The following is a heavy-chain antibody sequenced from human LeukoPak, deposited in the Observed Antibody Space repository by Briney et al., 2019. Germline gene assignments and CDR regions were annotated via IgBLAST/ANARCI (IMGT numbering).Heavy chain of an antibody. Sequence: GGSLRLSCAASGFTFSSYAMSWVRQAPGKGLEWVSVISGSGGSTYYADSVKGRFTISRDNSKNTLYLQMNSLRAEGTAVYYCAKSGRSGWYFDYWGQGTLVTVSS. CDR3: AKSGRSGWYFDY. CDR1: GFTFSSYA. V-gene: IGHV3-23*01. D-gene: IGHD6-19*01. CDR2: ISGSGGST. J-gene: IGHJ4*02.